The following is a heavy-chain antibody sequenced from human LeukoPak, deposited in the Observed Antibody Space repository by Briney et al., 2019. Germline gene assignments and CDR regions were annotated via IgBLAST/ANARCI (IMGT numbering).Heavy chain of an antibody. D-gene: IGHD6-19*01. CDR1: GGSISSYY. J-gene: IGHJ4*02. CDR2: IYYSGST. V-gene: IGHV4-59*01. Sequence: PSETLFLTCTVSGGSISSYYWSWIRQPPGKGLEWIGYIYYSGSTNNNPSLKSRVNIAVDTSKNQFSLRLRSVTAADTAVYYCARGIMSSGWKYYFDYWGQGTLVTVSS. CDR3: ARGIMSSGWKYYFDY.